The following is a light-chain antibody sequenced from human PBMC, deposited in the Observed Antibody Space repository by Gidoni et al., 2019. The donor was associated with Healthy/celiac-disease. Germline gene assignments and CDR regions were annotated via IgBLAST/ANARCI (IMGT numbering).Light chain of an antibody. CDR3: QQYGSSPPLT. J-gene: IGKJ4*01. V-gene: IGKV3-20*01. CDR2: GAS. Sequence: IVLTQSPGTLSLSPGERATLSRRASQSVSSSYLAWYQQKPGQAPRLIIYGASSRATGLPDRFSGSVSGTDFTLTISRLEPEDFAVYYCQQYGSSPPLTFGGGTKVEIK. CDR1: QSVSSSY.